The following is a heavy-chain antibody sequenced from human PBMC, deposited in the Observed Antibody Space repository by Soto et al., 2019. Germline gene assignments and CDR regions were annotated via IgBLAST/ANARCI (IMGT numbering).Heavy chain of an antibody. CDR1: GDPITSYF. CDR2: VFPGGPT. CDR3: ARTLSGFTYGSRQFYCDY. Sequence: SETVSLTCTVSGDPITSYFWTWVRQPAGKGLEWIGHVFPGGPTSHNSSLKSRVSMSIDTSMNQFSLTLTSVIAADTAVYYCARTLSGFTYGSRQFYCDYWGQGTLGSVSS. J-gene: IGHJ4*02. V-gene: IGHV4-4*07. D-gene: IGHD3-10*01.